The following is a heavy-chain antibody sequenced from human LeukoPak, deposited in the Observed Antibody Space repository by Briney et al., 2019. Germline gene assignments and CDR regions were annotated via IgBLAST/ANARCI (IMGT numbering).Heavy chain of an antibody. CDR2: ISYDGSNK. V-gene: IGHV3-30*18. J-gene: IGHJ4*02. Sequence: GGSLRLSCAASGLTFSSQWMSWVRQARGKGLVWVALISYDGSNKYYADSVKGRFTISRDNSKNTLYLQMISLRAEDTAVYYCANYGSVSYFAYWGQGTLVTVSS. CDR1: GLTFSSQW. D-gene: IGHD3-10*01. CDR3: ANYGSVSYFAY.